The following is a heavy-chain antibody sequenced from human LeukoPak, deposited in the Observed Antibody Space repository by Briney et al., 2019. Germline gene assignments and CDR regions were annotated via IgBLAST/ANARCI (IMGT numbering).Heavy chain of an antibody. D-gene: IGHD3-3*01. CDR2: ISPIFDTP. J-gene: IGHJ4*02. V-gene: IGHV1-69*13. CDR1: GGTFSNDS. Sequence: ASVKVSCKVSGGTFSNDSITWVRQAPGQGLEWVGGISPIFDTPNYAPKLQGRLTINADGSTSTVYMELRSLRSEDTAVYFCARGTMEWLLVYWGQGTLVTVSS. CDR3: ARGTMEWLLVY.